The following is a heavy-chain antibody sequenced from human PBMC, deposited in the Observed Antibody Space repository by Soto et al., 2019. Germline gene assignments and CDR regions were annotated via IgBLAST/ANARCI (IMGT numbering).Heavy chain of an antibody. CDR2: IKYNGHT. D-gene: IGHD3-10*01. CDR3: ARQRAWYGEWAFDI. J-gene: IGHJ3*02. CDR1: GGSISSDTYY. Sequence: QLQVQESGPGLVKASETLSLTCSVSGGSISSDTYYWGWIRQPPGKGLEWIGSIKYNGHTYYNPSLKSRAAMSVDTSENRFSLKLSSVTAADTAIYSCARQRAWYGEWAFDIWGQGTMVTVSS. V-gene: IGHV4-39*01.